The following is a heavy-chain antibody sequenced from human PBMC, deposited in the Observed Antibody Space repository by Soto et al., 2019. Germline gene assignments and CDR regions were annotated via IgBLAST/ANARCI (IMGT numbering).Heavy chain of an antibody. CDR2: INSDGTST. D-gene: IGHD2-15*01. CDR3: LREGFPLGFCTGGSCYSWFDP. V-gene: IGHV3-74*01. Sequence: GGSLRLSCAASGFTFSNYWIHWVRQAPWKGLVWVSRINSDGTSTNYADSVKGRFTISRDNARNTLYLQMNSLRVEDTAVYYCLREGFPLGFCTGGSCYSWFDPWGQGTLVTVSS. CDR1: GFTFSNYW. J-gene: IGHJ5*02.